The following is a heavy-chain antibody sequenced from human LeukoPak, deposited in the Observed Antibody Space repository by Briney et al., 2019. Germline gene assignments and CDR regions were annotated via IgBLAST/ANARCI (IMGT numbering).Heavy chain of an antibody. CDR3: ARGIAVADSSVDY. J-gene: IGHJ4*02. V-gene: IGHV4-30-2*01. CDR2: IYHSGST. CDR1: GGSISSGGYY. Sequence: SETLSLTCTVSGGSISSGGYYWSWIRQPPGKGLEWIGYIYHSGSTYYNPSLKSRVTISVDRSKNQFSLKLSSVTAADTAVYYCARGIAVADSSVDYWGQGTLVTVSS. D-gene: IGHD6-19*01.